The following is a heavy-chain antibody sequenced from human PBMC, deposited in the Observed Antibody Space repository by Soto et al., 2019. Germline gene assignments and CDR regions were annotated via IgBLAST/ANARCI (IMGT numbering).Heavy chain of an antibody. Sequence: SETLSLTCTVSGGSISSYYWSWIRQPAGKGLEWIGRIYTSGSTNYNPSLKSRVTMPVDTSKNQFSLKLSSVTAADTAVYYCARDHPGEQWQEENYYYYGMDVWGQGTTVTVSS. D-gene: IGHD6-19*01. CDR3: ARDHPGEQWQEENYYYYGMDV. J-gene: IGHJ6*02. CDR2: IYTSGST. CDR1: GGSISSYY. V-gene: IGHV4-4*07.